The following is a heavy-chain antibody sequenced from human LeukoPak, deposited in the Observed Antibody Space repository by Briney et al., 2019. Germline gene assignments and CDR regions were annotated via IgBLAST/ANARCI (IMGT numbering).Heavy chain of an antibody. CDR3: ARAWGVDIVARHWFDP. J-gene: IGHJ5*02. CDR2: INHSGST. D-gene: IGHD2-15*01. Sequence: NPSETLSLTCTVSGGSISSSTYYWGWIRQPPGKGLEWIGEINHSGSTNYNPSLKSRVTISVDTSKNQFSLKLSSVTAADTAVYYCARAWGVDIVARHWFDPWGQGTLVTVSS. CDR1: GGSISSSTYY. V-gene: IGHV4-39*07.